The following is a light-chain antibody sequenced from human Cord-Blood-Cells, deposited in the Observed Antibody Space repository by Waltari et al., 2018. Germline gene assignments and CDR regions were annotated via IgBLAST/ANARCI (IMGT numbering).Light chain of an antibody. CDR1: QDISNY. J-gene: IGKJ4*01. CDR3: QQYDNHPPLT. CDR2: EAS. Sequence: DIQMTQSPSSLSASVGDRVTITCQASQDISNYLNWYQQKPGKAPKLLIYEASNLETGVPSRFSGSGSGTDFTFTISSLQPEDIATYYCQQYDNHPPLTFGGGTKV. V-gene: IGKV1-33*01.